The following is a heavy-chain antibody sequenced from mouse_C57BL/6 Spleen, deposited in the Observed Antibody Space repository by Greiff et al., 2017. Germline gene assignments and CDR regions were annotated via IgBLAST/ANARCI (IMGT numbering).Heavy chain of an antibody. CDR2: IWSGGST. J-gene: IGHJ4*01. Sequence: VHVVESGPGLVQPSQSLSITCTVSGFSLTSYGVHWVRQSPGKGLEWLGVIWSGGSTDYNAAFISRLSISKDNSKSQVFFKMNSLQADDTAIYYCARKGYDYDYAMDYWGQGTSVTVSS. D-gene: IGHD2-4*01. CDR1: GFSLTSYG. V-gene: IGHV2-2*01. CDR3: ARKGYDYDYAMDY.